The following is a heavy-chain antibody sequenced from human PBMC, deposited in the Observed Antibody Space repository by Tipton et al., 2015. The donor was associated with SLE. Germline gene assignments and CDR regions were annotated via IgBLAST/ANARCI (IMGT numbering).Heavy chain of an antibody. J-gene: IGHJ2*01. CDR3: VTSLPLYWYLDL. V-gene: IGHV4-39*01. CDR2: MHYSGTT. D-gene: IGHD3-16*02. Sequence: TLSLTCSVSGDSISSSSHLWGWIRQPPGKGLEWIGNMHYSGTTDYNPSLTSRVTISVDTSKNKFSLQLVFVTAADTAVYYCVTSLPLYWYLDLWGRGSLVTVSS. CDR1: GDSISSSSHL.